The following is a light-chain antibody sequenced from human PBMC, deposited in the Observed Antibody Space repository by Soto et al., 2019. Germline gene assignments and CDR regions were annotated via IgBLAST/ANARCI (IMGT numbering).Light chain of an antibody. J-gene: IGLJ2*01. CDR1: SSEVGGYNY. CDR3: SSDTSSSNPV. CDR2: DVS. V-gene: IGLV2-14*01. Sequence: QSALTQPASVSGSPGQSITISCTGTSSEVGGYNYVSWYQQHPGKAPKLMIYDVSNRPSGVSNRFSGSKSGNTASLTISGLPAEDEADYYCSSDTSSSNPVFGGGTKLTVL.